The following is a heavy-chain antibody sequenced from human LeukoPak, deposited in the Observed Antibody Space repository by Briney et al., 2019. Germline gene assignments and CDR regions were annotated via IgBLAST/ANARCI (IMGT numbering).Heavy chain of an antibody. Sequence: KPSETLSLNCTVSGGSISSGDYYWSWIRQPPGKGLEWIGYIYYSGSTYYNPSLKSRVTISVDTSKNQFSLKLSSVTAADTAVYYCARGEVVPAAIGYYYYYMDVWGKGTTVTVSS. V-gene: IGHV4-30-4*08. CDR1: GGSISSGDYY. CDR3: ARGEVVPAAIGYYYYYMDV. CDR2: IYYSGST. D-gene: IGHD2-2*02. J-gene: IGHJ6*03.